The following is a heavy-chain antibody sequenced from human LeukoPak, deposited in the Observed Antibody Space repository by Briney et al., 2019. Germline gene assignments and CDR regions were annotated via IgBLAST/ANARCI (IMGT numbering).Heavy chain of an antibody. D-gene: IGHD4-23*01. V-gene: IGHV3-11*04. CDR3: ARSYGGNYYYYGMDV. J-gene: IGHJ6*02. CDR1: GFTFSDYY. CDR2: ISSSGSTI. Sequence: GGSLRLSCAASGFTFSDYYMSWIRQAPGKGLEWVSYISSSGSTIYYADSVKGRFTISRDNSKNTLYLQMGSLRAEDMAVYYCARSYGGNYYYYGMDVWGQGTTVTVSS.